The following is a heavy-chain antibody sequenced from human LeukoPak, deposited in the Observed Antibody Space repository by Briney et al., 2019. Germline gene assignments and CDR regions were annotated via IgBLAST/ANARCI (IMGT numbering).Heavy chain of an antibody. D-gene: IGHD3-22*01. CDR2: INPNSGGT. CDR1: GYTFTGYD. CDR3: ARRSDDSSDY. J-gene: IGHJ4*02. Sequence: ASVKISCKASGYTFTGYDMHCVRQAPGQGLEWMGWINPNSGGTNYAQKFQGRVTMTRDTSISTAYMELSRLRSDDTAVYYCARRSDDSSDYWGQGTLVTVSS. V-gene: IGHV1-2*02.